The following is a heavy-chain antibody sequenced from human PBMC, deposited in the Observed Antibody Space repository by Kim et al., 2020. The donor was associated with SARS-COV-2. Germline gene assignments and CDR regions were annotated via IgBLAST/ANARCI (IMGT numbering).Heavy chain of an antibody. Sequence: SETLSLTRTVSGGSISSYYWSWIRQPPGKGLEWIGYIYYSGSTNYNPSLKSRVTISVDTSKNQFSLKLSSVTAADTAVYYCARCQTTHYYYYGMDVWGQGTTVTVSS. CDR3: ARCQTTHYYYYGMDV. CDR1: GGSISSYY. D-gene: IGHD4-17*01. CDR2: IYYSGST. J-gene: IGHJ6*02. V-gene: IGHV4-59*01.